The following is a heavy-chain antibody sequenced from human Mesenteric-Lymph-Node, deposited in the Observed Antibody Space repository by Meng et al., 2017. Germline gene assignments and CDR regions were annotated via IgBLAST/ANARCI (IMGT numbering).Heavy chain of an antibody. V-gene: IGHV1-8*02. CDR3: ARAAAWTLQGYFDY. D-gene: IGHD4-11*01. CDR1: GYTFTSYD. J-gene: IGHJ4*02. CDR2: MNPNSGNT. Sequence: ASVKVSCKASGYTFTSYDINWVRQATGQGLEWMGWMNPNSGNTGYAQKFQGRVTMTTDTSTSTAYMELRSLRSDDTAVYYCARAAAWTLQGYFDYWGQGTLVTVSS.